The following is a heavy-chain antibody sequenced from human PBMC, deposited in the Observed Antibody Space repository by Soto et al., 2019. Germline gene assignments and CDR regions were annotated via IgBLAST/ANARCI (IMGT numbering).Heavy chain of an antibody. D-gene: IGHD2-15*01. CDR1: GGSFSGYY. CDR3: ARVSCSGGSCYLHY. CDR2: INHSGST. V-gene: IGHV4-34*01. Sequence: PSETLSLTCAVYGGSFSGYYWSWIRQPPGKGLEWTGEINHSGSTNYNPSLKSRVTISVDTSKNQFSLKLSSVTAADTAVYYCARVSCSGGSCYLHYWGQGTLVTVSS. J-gene: IGHJ4*02.